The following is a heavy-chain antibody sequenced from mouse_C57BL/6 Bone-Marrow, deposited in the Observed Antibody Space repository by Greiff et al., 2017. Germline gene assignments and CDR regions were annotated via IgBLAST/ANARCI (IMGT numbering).Heavy chain of an antibody. J-gene: IGHJ1*03. CDR1: GYTFTSYG. CDR3: ARLALWYFDV. CDR2: IYPRSGNT. V-gene: IGHV1-81*01. D-gene: IGHD6-1*01. Sequence: VQLQQSGAELARPGASVKLSCKASGYTFTSYGISWVKQRPGQGLEWIGEIYPRSGNTYYNEKFKGTATLTADKSSSTAYMELLSLTSEDAAVYFCARLALWYFDVWGTGTTVTVSS.